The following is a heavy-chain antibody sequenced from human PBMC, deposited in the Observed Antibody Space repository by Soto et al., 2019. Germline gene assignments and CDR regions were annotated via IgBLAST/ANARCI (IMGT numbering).Heavy chain of an antibody. J-gene: IGHJ4*01. Sequence: SETLSLTCSGSGGSMSRGDYYWCWIRQPPGKGLEWIGYIYYSGSTYYNPSLKSRVTISVDTSKNQFSLKLSSVTAADTAVYYCARVYFYYSGGYIDGFAYWS. CDR2: IYYSGST. V-gene: IGHV4-30-4*01. CDR3: ARVYFYYSGGYIDGFAY. CDR1: GGSMSRGDYY. D-gene: IGHD3-22*01.